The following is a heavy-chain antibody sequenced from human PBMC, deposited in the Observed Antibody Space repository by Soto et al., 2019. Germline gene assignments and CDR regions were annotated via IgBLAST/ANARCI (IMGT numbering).Heavy chain of an antibody. V-gene: IGHV4-61*01. J-gene: IGHJ5*02. Sequence: PSETLSLTCTVSGGSVISGSYYFICIRQPPGKGLEWIGYIYYSGSTNYNPSLKSRVTISVDTSKNQFSLKLSSVTAADTAVYYCARGLAVAGTGWFDPWGQGTLVTVSS. CDR2: IYYSGST. CDR1: GGSVISGSYY. CDR3: ARGLAVAGTGWFDP. D-gene: IGHD6-19*01.